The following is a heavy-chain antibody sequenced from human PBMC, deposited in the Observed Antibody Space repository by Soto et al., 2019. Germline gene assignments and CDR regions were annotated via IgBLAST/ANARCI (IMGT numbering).Heavy chain of an antibody. D-gene: IGHD2-8*01. V-gene: IGHV3-23*01. CDR2: ISGSGGST. CDR1: GFTFSSYA. J-gene: IGHJ6*02. CDR3: AKARGVFAGMDV. Sequence: EVQLLESGGGLVQPGGSLRLSCAASGFTFSSYAMSWVRQAPGKGLEWVSAISGSGGSTYYADSVKGRFNISSDNSKNTQYLQMNSLRAEDTAVYYCAKARGVFAGMDVWGQGTTVTVSS.